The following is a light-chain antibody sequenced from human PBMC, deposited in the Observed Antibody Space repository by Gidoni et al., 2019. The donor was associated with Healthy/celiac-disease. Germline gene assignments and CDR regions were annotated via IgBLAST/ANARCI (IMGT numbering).Light chain of an antibody. CDR2: AAS. CDR1: QSISSY. CDR3: QQSYSTPRLT. Sequence: DIQMTQSTSSLSASVGDRVTITSRASQSISSYLNWYQQKPGKAPKLLIYAASSLQSGVPSRFSGSGSGTDFTLTISSLQPEDFATYYCQQSYSTPRLTFGGGTKVEIK. V-gene: IGKV1-39*01. J-gene: IGKJ4*01.